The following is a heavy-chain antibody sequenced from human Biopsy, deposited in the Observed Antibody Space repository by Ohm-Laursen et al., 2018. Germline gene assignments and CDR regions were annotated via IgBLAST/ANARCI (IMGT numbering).Heavy chain of an antibody. CDR1: GGSISSDY. CDR3: ARATNSTGWPYYYFYGMDV. Sequence: GTLSLTCTVSGGSISSDYWSWIRQTPGKGLEWIGYIYYSGSSNYNPSLKSRVTISVDTSKNQFSLRLNSVTAADTAVYYCARATNSTGWPYYYFYGMDVWGQGTTATVSS. CDR2: IYYSGSS. V-gene: IGHV4-59*01. J-gene: IGHJ6*02. D-gene: IGHD2/OR15-2a*01.